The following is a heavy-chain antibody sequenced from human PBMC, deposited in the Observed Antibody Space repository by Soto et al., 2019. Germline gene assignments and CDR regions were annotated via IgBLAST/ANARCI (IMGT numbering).Heavy chain of an antibody. Sequence: ISWKGAAYSFTSYWIGWVRQMPGKGLEWMGIIYPGDSDTRYSPSFQGQVTISADKSISTAYLQWSSLKASDTAMYYCATTQSRSSSRSFDYWGHGTRVTGSS. CDR3: ATTQSRSSSRSFDY. J-gene: IGHJ4*01. CDR2: IYPGDSDT. V-gene: IGHV5-51*01. CDR1: AYSFTSYW. D-gene: IGHD6-13*01.